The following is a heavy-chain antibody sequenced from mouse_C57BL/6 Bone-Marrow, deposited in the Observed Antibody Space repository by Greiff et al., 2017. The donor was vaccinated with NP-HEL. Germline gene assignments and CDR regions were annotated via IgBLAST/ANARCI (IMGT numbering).Heavy chain of an antibody. D-gene: IGHD2-5*01. V-gene: IGHV1-53*01. Sequence: QVHVKQPGTELVKPGASVKLSCKASGYTFTSYWMHWVKQRPGQGLEWIGNINPSNGGTNYNEKFKSKATLTVDKSSSTAYMQLSSLTSEDSAVYYCARRYSNAWYFDVWGTGTTVTVSS. J-gene: IGHJ1*03. CDR1: GYTFTSYW. CDR3: ARRYSNAWYFDV. CDR2: INPSNGGT.